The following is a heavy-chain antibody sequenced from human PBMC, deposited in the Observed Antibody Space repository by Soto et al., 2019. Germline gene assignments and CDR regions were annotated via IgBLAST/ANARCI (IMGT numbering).Heavy chain of an antibody. CDR2: IYYSGST. CDR1: GGSVGSGSYY. CDR3: ARGPCDYVWGSYRYRVDY. Sequence: SETLSLTCTVSGGSVGSGSYYWSWIRQPPGKGLEWIGYIYYSGSTNYNPSLKSRVTISVDTSKNQFSLKLSSVTAADTAVYYCARGPCDYVWGSYRYRVDYWGQGTLVTVSS. J-gene: IGHJ4*02. D-gene: IGHD3-16*02. V-gene: IGHV4-61*01.